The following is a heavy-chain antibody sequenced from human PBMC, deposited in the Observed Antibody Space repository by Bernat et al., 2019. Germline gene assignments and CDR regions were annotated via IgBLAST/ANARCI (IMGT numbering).Heavy chain of an antibody. CDR3: ARGKREWLIYY. CDR1: GYTFTSSG. D-gene: IGHD3-16*01. J-gene: IGHJ4*02. V-gene: IGHV1-18*04. CDR2: MSAYNGNT. Sequence: QVQLVQSGSEVKKPGASVKVSCKASGYTFTSSGISWVRQAPGQGLEWMGWMSAYNGNTNYAQKLQGRVTMTTDTSTRTDYMELRILRSDDTAVYYSARGKREWLIYYWGQGALITVSS.